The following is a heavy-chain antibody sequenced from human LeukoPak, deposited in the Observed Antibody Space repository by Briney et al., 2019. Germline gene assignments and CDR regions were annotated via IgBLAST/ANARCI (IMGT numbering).Heavy chain of an antibody. V-gene: IGHV3-64*04. J-gene: IGHJ4*02. Sequence: GGSLRLSCSASGFTFSSYAMHWVRQAPGKGLEYVSAISSNGGSTYYADSVKGRFTISRDNSKNTLYLQMNSLRAEDTAVYYCAKGPYSSGWNESSWGQGTLVTVSS. D-gene: IGHD6-19*01. CDR2: ISSNGGST. CDR1: GFTFSSYA. CDR3: AKGPYSSGWNESS.